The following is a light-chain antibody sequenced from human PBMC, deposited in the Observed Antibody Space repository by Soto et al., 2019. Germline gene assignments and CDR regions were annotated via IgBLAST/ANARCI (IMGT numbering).Light chain of an antibody. V-gene: IGKV3-11*01. Sequence: IVLTQSPATLSLSPGARATLSCRAGQSVSSYLAWYQQKPGQAPRLLIYDASNRATGIPARFSGTGSGTDFTLPISSLEPEDFRTQRSTWPWTSGQGTKVEIK. CDR2: DAS. CDR3: TWPWT. J-gene: IGKJ1*01. CDR1: QSVSSY.